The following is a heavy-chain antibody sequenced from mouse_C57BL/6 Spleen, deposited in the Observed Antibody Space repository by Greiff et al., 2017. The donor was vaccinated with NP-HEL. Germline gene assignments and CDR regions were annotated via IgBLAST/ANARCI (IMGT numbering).Heavy chain of an antibody. D-gene: IGHD2-4*01. CDR2: IWSGGST. J-gene: IGHJ3*01. V-gene: IGHV2-2*01. Sequence: VKLMESGPGLVQPSQSLSITCTVSGFSLTSYGVHWVRQSPGKGLEWLGVIWSGGSTDYNAAFISRLSISKDNSKSQVFFKMNSLQADDTAIYYCARNGYDYWFAYWGQGTLVTVSA. CDR3: ARNGYDYWFAY. CDR1: GFSLTSYG.